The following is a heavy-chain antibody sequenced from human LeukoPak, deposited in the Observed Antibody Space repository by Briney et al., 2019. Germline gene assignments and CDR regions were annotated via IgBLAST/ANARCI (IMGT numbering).Heavy chain of an antibody. J-gene: IGHJ4*02. CDR1: GFTFSSYA. V-gene: IGHV3-23*01. Sequence: QTGGSLRLSCAASGFTFSSYAMSWVRRAPGKGLEWVSAISGSGGSTYYADSVKGRFTISRDNSKNTLYLQMNSLRAEDTAVYYCAKDPLITMIVVVTRLLYYFDYWGQGTLVTVSS. CDR3: AKDPLITMIVVVTRLLYYFDY. D-gene: IGHD3-22*01. CDR2: ISGSGGST.